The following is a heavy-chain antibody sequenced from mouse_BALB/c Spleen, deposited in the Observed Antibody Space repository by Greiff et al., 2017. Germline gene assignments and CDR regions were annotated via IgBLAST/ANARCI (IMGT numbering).Heavy chain of an antibody. V-gene: IGHV1-80*01. Sequence: QVQLQQSGAELVRPGSSVKISCKASGYAFSSYWMNWVKQRPGQGLEWIGQIYPGDGDTNYNGKFKGKATLTADKSSSTAYMQLSSLTSEDSAVYFCAREDYETWFAYWGQGTLVTVSA. CDR3: AREDYETWFAY. CDR1: GYAFSSYW. D-gene: IGHD2-4*01. CDR2: IYPGDGDT. J-gene: IGHJ3*01.